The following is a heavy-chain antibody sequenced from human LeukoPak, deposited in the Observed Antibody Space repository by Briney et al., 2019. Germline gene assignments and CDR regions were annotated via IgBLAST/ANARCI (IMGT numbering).Heavy chain of an antibody. CDR1: GYTFTSYA. D-gene: IGHD6-19*01. V-gene: IGHV1-3*01. CDR2: INAGNGNT. J-gene: IGHJ4*02. Sequence: ASVKVSCKASGYTFTSYAMHWVRQAPGQRLEWMGWINAGNGNTKYSQKFQGRVTITRDTSVSTAYMELSSLRSEDTAVYYCARSDIAVAGPEYWGQGTLVTVSS. CDR3: ARSDIAVAGPEY.